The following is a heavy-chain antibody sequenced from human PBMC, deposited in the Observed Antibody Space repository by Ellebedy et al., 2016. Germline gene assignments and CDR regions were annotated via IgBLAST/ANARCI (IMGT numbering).Heavy chain of an antibody. V-gene: IGHV1-46*03. CDR3: SRSEGDF. J-gene: IGHJ4*02. CDR1: VYMFTSIY. Sequence: ASVKVSCXTSVYMFTSIYIHWVRHAPGQGLEWIGTINPGGTQTSYAQKFQGRVTLTSDTSTSTDYMELTSLRSDDTAVYYCSRSEGDFWGQGTLVTVSS. CDR2: INPGGTQT.